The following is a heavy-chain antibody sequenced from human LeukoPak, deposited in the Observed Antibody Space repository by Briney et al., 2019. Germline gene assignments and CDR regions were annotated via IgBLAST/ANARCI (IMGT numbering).Heavy chain of an antibody. CDR1: GGSISSGDYY. CDR2: IYYSGST. D-gene: IGHD3-10*01. J-gene: IGHJ4*02. Sequence: PSETLSLTCTVSGGSISSGDYYWSWIRQPPGKGLEWIGYIYYSGSTYYNPSLKSRVTISVDTSKNQFSLKLSSVTAADTAVYYCARGWSITMVRGVITGFDYWGQGTLVTVSS. V-gene: IGHV4-30-4*02. CDR3: ARGWSITMVRGVITGFDY.